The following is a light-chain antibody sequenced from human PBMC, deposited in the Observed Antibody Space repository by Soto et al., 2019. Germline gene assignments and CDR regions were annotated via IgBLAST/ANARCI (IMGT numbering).Light chain of an antibody. J-gene: IGKJ4*01. CDR1: QDITNC. Sequence: DIQMTQSPSSLSASVGDRVTITCQASQDITNCLNWYHQKPGKAPKLLIYDASNLETGVPSRFGGSGSGTDFTLTITSLQPEDFATYYCQQSYSTPLTFGGGTKGDIK. CDR2: DAS. CDR3: QQSYSTPLT. V-gene: IGKV1-39*01.